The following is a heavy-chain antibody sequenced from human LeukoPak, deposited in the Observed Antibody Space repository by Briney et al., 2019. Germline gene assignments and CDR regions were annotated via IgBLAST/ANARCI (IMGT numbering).Heavy chain of an antibody. J-gene: IGHJ4*02. CDR3: AREGLGELTLDY. V-gene: IGHV1-18*01. CDR1: GYTFTSYG. Sequence: ASVKVSCKASGYTFTSYGITWVRQAPGQGLEWMGWISTYNGDTNYAQKLQGRVTMTTDTSTNTAYMELRSLRSDDTAVYYCAREGLGELTLDYWGQGTLVTVSS. CDR2: ISTYNGDT. D-gene: IGHD3-16*01.